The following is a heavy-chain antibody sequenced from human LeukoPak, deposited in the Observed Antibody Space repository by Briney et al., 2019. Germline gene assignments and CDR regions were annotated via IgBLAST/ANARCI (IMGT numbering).Heavy chain of an antibody. CDR1: GFTFSNAW. D-gene: IGHD3-16*02. CDR2: IKSKTDGGTT. V-gene: IGHV3-15*01. Sequence: GGSLRPSCAASGFTFSNAWMSWVRQAPGKGLEWVGRIKSKTDGGTTDYAAPVKGRFTISRDDSKNTLYLQMNSLKTEDTAVYYCTTGDDYIWGSYPDYWGQGTLVTVSS. CDR3: TTGDDYIWGSYPDY. J-gene: IGHJ4*02.